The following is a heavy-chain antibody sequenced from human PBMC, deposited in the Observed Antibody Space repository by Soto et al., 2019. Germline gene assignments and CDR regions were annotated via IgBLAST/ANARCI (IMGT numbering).Heavy chain of an antibody. Sequence: QVQLQESGPGLVKPSGTLSLTCAVSSGSISTNNWWSWVRQPPGKGLEWIGEIHHSGTTNYNPSPQKCVNRSVVKSNIHSPLTQNPVTAPDTAVYCCATGASYCSSTGCLYWYLHHWGRGTLVSVSS. J-gene: IGHJ2*01. CDR3: ATGASYCSSTGCLYWYLHH. V-gene: IGHV4-4*01. CDR1: SGSISTNNW. CDR2: IHHSGTT. D-gene: IGHD2-2*01.